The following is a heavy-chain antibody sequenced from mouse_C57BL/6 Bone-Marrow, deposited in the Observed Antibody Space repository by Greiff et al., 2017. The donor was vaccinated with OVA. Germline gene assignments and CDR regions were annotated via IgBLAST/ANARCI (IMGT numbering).Heavy chain of an antibody. CDR3: ARSPYYFDY. CDR2: IDPSDSYT. V-gene: IGHV1-69*01. CDR1: GYTFTSYW. J-gene: IGHJ2*01. Sequence: QVQLQQPGAELVMPGASVKLSCKASGYTFTSYWMHWVKQRPGPGLEWIGEIDPSDSYTNYNQKFKGKSTLTVDKSSSTAYMQLSSLTSEDSAVYYCARSPYYFDYWGQGTTLTVSS.